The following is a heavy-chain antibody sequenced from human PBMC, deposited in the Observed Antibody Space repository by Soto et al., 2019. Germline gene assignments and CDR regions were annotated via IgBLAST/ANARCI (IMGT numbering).Heavy chain of an antibody. J-gene: IGHJ6*03. Sequence: ASVKVSCKASGYTFTSYDINWVRQATGQGLEWMGWMNPNSGNTGYAQKFQGRVTMTRNTSISTGYMELSSLRSEDTAVYYCARGTKIIVATIIDYYYYYMDVWGKGTTVTVSS. CDR1: GYTFTSYD. V-gene: IGHV1-8*01. CDR3: ARGTKIIVATIIDYYYYYMDV. D-gene: IGHD5-12*01. CDR2: MNPNSGNT.